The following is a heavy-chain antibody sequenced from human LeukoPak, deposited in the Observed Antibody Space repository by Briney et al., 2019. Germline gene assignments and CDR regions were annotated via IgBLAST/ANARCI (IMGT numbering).Heavy chain of an antibody. CDR2: ISSSHNYI. D-gene: IGHD1-1*01. J-gene: IGHJ3*02. CDR3: ARSARPNWNDVRWAFDI. V-gene: IGHV3-21*01. CDR1: GFTFSSYS. Sequence: GGSLRLSCAASGFTFSSYSMNWVRQAPGKGLEWVSSISSSHNYIYYADSVKGRFTISRDNAKNSLYLQMNSLRAEDTAVYYCARSARPNWNDVRWAFDIWGQGTMVTVSS.